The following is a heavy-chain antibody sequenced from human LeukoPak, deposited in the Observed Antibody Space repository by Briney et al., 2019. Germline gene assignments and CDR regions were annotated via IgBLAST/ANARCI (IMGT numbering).Heavy chain of an antibody. D-gene: IGHD6-6*01. CDR1: DDVISSNNW. Sequence: PSETLSLTCDVSDDVISSNNWWTWVRQSPGKGLEWIGEIYHRGSTIYNPSLRSRVTISVDKSKNQFSLRLSSVTAADTAVYYCARMQSTSSSGDYYSYMDVWGKGATVIVSS. J-gene: IGHJ6*03. CDR3: ARMQSTSSSGDYYSYMDV. V-gene: IGHV4-4*02. CDR2: IYHRGST.